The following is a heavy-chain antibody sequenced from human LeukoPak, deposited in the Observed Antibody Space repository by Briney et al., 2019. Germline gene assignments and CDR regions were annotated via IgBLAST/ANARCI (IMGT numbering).Heavy chain of an antibody. Sequence: SETLSLTCAVYGGSFSGYYWSWIRQPPGKGLEWIGEINHSGSTNNNPSLKSRVTISVDTSKNQFSLKLSSVTAADTAVYYCARGRRSSGFIDYWGQGTLVTVSS. V-gene: IGHV4-34*01. CDR1: GGSFSGYY. CDR3: ARGRRSSGFIDY. CDR2: INHSGST. J-gene: IGHJ4*02. D-gene: IGHD6-19*01.